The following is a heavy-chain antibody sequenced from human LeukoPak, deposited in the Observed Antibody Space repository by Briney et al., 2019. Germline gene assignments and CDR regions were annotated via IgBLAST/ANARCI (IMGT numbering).Heavy chain of an antibody. Sequence: GASVKVSCKASGYTFTGHYMHWVRQAPGQGLEWMGWINPNSGGTNYAQKFQGRVTMTRDTSISTAYMELSRLRSDDTAVYYCARETDSSGWSPDAFDIWGQGTMVTVSS. V-gene: IGHV1-2*02. CDR2: INPNSGGT. CDR1: GYTFTGHY. D-gene: IGHD6-19*01. CDR3: ARETDSSGWSPDAFDI. J-gene: IGHJ3*02.